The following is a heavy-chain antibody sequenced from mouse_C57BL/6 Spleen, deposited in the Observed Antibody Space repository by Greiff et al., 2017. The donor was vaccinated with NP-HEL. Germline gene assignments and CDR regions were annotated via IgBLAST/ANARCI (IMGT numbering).Heavy chain of an antibody. V-gene: IGHV14-3*01. D-gene: IGHD4-1*01. CDR1: GFNFKNTY. CDR3: AHDWEAWFAY. Sequence: VHVKQSVAELVRPGASVKFSCTASGFNFKNTYMHWVQQRPEQGLEWIGRIDPANGNTKYAPKFHGKATITADTSTTTTYLQLSSRTSEDTAIYYCAHDWEAWFAYWGQGTLVTVSA. J-gene: IGHJ3*01. CDR2: IDPANGNT.